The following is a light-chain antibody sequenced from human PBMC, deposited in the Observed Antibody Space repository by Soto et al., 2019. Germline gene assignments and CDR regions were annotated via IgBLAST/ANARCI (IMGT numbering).Light chain of an antibody. Sequence: QSVLTQPPSVSAAPGQRVTISCSGSSSNIGGNSVSWYQQLPGTAPKLLIYDDDKRPSGIPDRFSGSKSGTSATLAITGFQTGEEADYDCGSWDSSLSAYVFGTGTKVTV. CDR3: GSWDSSLSAYV. CDR1: SSNIGGNS. J-gene: IGLJ1*01. V-gene: IGLV1-51*01. CDR2: DDD.